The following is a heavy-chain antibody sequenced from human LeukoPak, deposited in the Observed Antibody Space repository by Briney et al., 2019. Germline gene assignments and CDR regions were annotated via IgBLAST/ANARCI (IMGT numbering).Heavy chain of an antibody. CDR2: ISGSGGST. Sequence: RGSLRLSCAASGFTFSSYAMSWVRQAPGKGLEWVSAISGSGGSTYYADSVKGRFTISRDNSKNTLYLQVNSLRADDTAVYYLANSGLNRFEYWGQGALVTVSS. CDR3: ANSGLNRFEY. J-gene: IGHJ4*02. D-gene: IGHD2-15*01. V-gene: IGHV3-23*01. CDR1: GFTFSSYA.